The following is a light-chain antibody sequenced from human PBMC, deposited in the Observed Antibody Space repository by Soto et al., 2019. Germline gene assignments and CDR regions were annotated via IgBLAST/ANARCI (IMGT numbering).Light chain of an antibody. Sequence: DIQMTQSPSAMSASVGDRVTITCLASQGINNYLVWFQQKPGKVPKRLISAASSLQPGVPSRFSGSGFGTEFTLTISSLQPEDFATYHCLHHYSFPLAFGGGTKVEI. CDR2: AAS. J-gene: IGKJ4*01. V-gene: IGKV1-17*03. CDR3: LHHYSFPLA. CDR1: QGINNY.